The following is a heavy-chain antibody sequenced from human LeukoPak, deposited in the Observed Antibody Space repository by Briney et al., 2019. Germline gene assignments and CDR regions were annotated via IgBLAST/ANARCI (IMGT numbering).Heavy chain of an antibody. J-gene: IGHJ3*02. CDR1: GYTFTSYF. Sequence: ASVKVSCKASGYTFTSYFMHWVRQAPGQGLEWMGIFNPSAGNTNYAQKFQGRVTMTKDTSTSTVYMELSSLRSEDTAIYYCARIRDGYNDAYDIWGQGTVVTVPS. V-gene: IGHV1-46*01. CDR3: ARIRDGYNDAYDI. CDR2: FNPSAGNT. D-gene: IGHD5-24*01.